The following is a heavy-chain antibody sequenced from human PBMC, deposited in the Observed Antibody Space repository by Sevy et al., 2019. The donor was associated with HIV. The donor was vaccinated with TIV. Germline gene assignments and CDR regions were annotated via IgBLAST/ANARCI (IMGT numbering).Heavy chain of an antibody. CDR2: IKQDGSEK. CDR1: GFTFSDVW. J-gene: IGHJ4*02. CDR3: ARALVVVPAATLGY. V-gene: IGHV3-7*01. Sequence: GGSLRLSCAASGFTFSDVWMSWVRQAPGKGLEWVANIKQDGSEKYYVDSVKGRFTISRDNAKNSLYLQMNSLRAEDTAVYYCARALVVVPAATLGYWGQGTLVTVSS. D-gene: IGHD2-2*01.